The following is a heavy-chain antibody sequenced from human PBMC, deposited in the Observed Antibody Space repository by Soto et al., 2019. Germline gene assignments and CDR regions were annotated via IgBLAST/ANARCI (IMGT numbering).Heavy chain of an antibody. V-gene: IGHV4-31*03. D-gene: IGHD1-26*01. CDR1: VGSISSCGYY. J-gene: IGHJ4*02. Sequence: SEPLSLTCTVSVGSISSCGYYWSWIRQHPGKGLEWIGYIYYSGSTYYNPSLKSRVTISVDTSKNQFSLKLTSVTAADTAVYYCARVRGGGPFDDWGQGTLVPSPQ. CDR3: ARVRGGGPFDD. CDR2: IYYSGST.